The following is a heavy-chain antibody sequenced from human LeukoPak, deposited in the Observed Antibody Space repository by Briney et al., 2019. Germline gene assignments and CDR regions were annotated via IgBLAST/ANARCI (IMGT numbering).Heavy chain of an antibody. D-gene: IGHD3-3*01. V-gene: IGHV1-18*01. CDR1: GYTFTSYG. CDR3: ARDPFRSITIFGVVIPPLDY. Sequence: ASVKVSCKASGYTFTSYGISRVRQAPGQGLEWMGWISAYNGNTNYAQKLQGRVTMTTDTSTSTAYMELRSLRSDDTAVYYCARDPFRSITIFGVVIPPLDYWGQGTLVTVSS. CDR2: ISAYNGNT. J-gene: IGHJ4*02.